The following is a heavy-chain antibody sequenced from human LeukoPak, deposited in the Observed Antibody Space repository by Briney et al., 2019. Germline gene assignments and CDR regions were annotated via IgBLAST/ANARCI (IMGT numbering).Heavy chain of an antibody. CDR3: ARHDSWAGWFDP. CDR1: GFTFSRYW. J-gene: IGHJ5*02. V-gene: IGHV3-74*01. Sequence: GGSLRLSCAASGFTFSRYWMHWVRQAPGKGLVWVSRIKGDGSSTNSADSVKGRFTISRDNSKNTLYLQMNSLRAEDTAVYYCARHDSWAGWFDPWGQGTLVTVSS. D-gene: IGHD3-22*01. CDR2: IKGDGSST.